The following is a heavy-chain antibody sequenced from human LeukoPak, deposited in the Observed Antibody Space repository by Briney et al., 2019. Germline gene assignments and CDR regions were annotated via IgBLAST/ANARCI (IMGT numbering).Heavy chain of an antibody. CDR1: GYSISSGYY. CDR2: IYHSGST. V-gene: IGHV4-38-2*01. J-gene: IGHJ4*02. CDR3: ARAPGFDYFDY. Sequence: SETLSLTCAVSGYSISSGYYWGWIRQPPGKGLEWIGSIYHSGSTYYNPSLKSRVTISVDTSKNQFSLKLSSVTAADTAVYYCARAPGFDYFDYWGQGTLATVSS.